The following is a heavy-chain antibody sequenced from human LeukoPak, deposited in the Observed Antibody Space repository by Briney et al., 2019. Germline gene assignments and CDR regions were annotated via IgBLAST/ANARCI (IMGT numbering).Heavy chain of an antibody. D-gene: IGHD6-19*01. V-gene: IGHV1-69*04. CDR2: IIPILGIA. CDR3: ARALLEWQWLVPFYYGMDV. Sequence: SVKVSCKASGGTFSSYAISWVRQAPGQGLEWMGRIIPILGIANYAQKFQGRVTITADKSTSTAYMELSSLRSEDTAVYYCARALLEWQWLVPFYYGMDVWGQGTTVTVSS. J-gene: IGHJ6*02. CDR1: GGTFSSYA.